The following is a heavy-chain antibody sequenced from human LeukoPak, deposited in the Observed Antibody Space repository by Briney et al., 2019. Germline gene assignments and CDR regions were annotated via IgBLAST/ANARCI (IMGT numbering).Heavy chain of an antibody. J-gene: IGHJ4*02. Sequence: PGGSLRLSCAASGFTFSSYDMHWVRQATGKGLEWVSAIGTAGDTYYPGSVKGRFTISRENAKNSLYLQMNSLRAGDTAVYYCARATYDSSGYYFDYWGQGTLVTVSS. D-gene: IGHD3-22*01. CDR1: GFTFSSYD. V-gene: IGHV3-13*01. CDR2: IGTAGDT. CDR3: ARATYDSSGYYFDY.